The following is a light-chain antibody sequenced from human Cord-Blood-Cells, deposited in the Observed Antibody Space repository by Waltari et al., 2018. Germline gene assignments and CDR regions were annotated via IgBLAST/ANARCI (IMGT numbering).Light chain of an antibody. Sequence: IQMTQSPSTLSASVGERVTITCRASQSISSMLAWYQQKPGKAPKLLIYDASSLESGVPSRFSGSGSGTEFTLTISSLQPDDFATYYCQQYNSYSYTFGQGTKLEIK. CDR1: QSISSM. CDR2: DAS. J-gene: IGKJ2*01. CDR3: QQYNSYSYT. V-gene: IGKV1-5*01.